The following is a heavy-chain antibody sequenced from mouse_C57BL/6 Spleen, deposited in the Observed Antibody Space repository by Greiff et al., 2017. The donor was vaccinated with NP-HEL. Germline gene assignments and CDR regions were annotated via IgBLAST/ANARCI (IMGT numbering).Heavy chain of an antibody. CDR1: GFNIKDYY. J-gene: IGHJ3*01. CDR2: IDPEDGET. D-gene: IGHD2-3*01. V-gene: IGHV14-2*01. CDR3: ARSRMVTTPFAY. Sequence: EVKLVESGAELVKPGASVKLSCTASGFNIKDYYMHWVKQRTEQGLEWIGRIDPEDGETKYAPKFQGKATITADTSSNTAYLQLSSLTSEDTAVYYCARSRMVTTPFAYWGQGTLVTVSA.